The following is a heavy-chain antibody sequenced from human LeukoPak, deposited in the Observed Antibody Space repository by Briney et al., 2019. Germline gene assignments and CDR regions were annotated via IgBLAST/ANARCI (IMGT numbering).Heavy chain of an antibody. J-gene: IGHJ1*01. CDR3: AKDPSTSWYWYFQH. D-gene: IGHD2-8*02. CDR2: ISSSSSYI. CDR1: GFTFSSYS. V-gene: IGHV3-21*04. Sequence: GGSLRLSCAASGFTFSSYSMNWVRQAPGKGLEWVSSISSSSSYIYYGDSVKGRFTISRDNAKDSLYLQMNSLRAEDTAVYYCAKDPSTSWYWYFQHWGQGTLVTVSS.